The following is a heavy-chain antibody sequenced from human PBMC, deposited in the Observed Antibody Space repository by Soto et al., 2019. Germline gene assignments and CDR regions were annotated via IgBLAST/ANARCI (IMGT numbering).Heavy chain of an antibody. CDR1: GGTFSSYA. CDR2: IIPIFGTA. D-gene: IGHD3-16*02. CDR3: ARDRGITFGGVIAYYYGMDV. V-gene: IGHV1-69*06. J-gene: IGHJ6*02. Sequence: SVKVSCKASGGTFSSYAISWVRQAPGQGLEWMGGIIPIFGTANYAQKFQGRVTITADKSTSTAYMELSSLRSEDTAVYYCARDRGITFGGVIAYYYGMDVWDQGTTVTVSS.